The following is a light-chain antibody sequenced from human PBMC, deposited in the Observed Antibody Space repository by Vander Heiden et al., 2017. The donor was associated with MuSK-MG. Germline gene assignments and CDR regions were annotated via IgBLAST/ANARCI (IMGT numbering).Light chain of an antibody. CDR3: QQHKRYPQIT. CDR1: QGIRSY. Sequence: DIQLTQSPSVLSASVGDRVTITCRARQGIRSYLAWYQQKPRKAPTLLIYAASTWQRGVPSRFSGSDYGREFTLTIRSRQPEDFAAYYCQQHKRYPQITFGQGTPLEIK. V-gene: IGKV1-9*01. CDR2: AAS. J-gene: IGKJ5*01.